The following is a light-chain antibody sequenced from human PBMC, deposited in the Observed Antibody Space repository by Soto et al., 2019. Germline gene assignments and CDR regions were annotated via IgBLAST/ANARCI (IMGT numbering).Light chain of an antibody. CDR1: HSINNC. CDR3: QQYHEYW. V-gene: IGKV1-5*02. CDR2: DAS. J-gene: IGKJ1*01. Sequence: DIQMTQSPSTLSASVGDRVTIICRASHSINNCLAWYQQKPGKAPKLLIYDASNLESGVPSRFSGSGSGTEFTLTISSLQPDDFATYYCQQYHEYWFGQGTKVDIK.